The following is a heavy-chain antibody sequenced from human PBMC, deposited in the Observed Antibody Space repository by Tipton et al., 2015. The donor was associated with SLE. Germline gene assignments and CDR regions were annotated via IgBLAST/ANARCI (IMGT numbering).Heavy chain of an antibody. CDR1: GDSASSNSAA. CDR2: TYYRSKWYN. CDR3: ARDRAICTRTTGYGDIWFDP. D-gene: IGHD2-2*01. V-gene: IGHV6-1*01. Sequence: PGLVKPSQTLSLTCAISGDSASSNSAAWNWVRQSPSRGLEWLGRTYYRSKWYNDYAVSVKSRITINPDTSKNQFSLQLNSVTPEDTAVYYCARDRAICTRTTGYGDIWFDPWGQGTLVTVSS. J-gene: IGHJ5*02.